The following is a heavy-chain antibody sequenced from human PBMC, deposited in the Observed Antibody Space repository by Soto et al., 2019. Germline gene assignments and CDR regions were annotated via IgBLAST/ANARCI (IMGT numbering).Heavy chain of an antibody. CDR1: GYSFTNYW. D-gene: IGHD4-17*01. V-gene: IGHV5-51*01. CDR2: IYPSDSTT. CDR3: ARHGFYGDYSSNYFDP. J-gene: IGHJ5*02. Sequence: GESLKISCKGSGYSFTNYWIAWVRQMPGKGLEYMGIIYPSDSTTRYSPSFQGQVTISADKSISTAYLQWNSLRASDTAMYYCARHGFYGDYSSNYFDPWGQGTLVTVSS.